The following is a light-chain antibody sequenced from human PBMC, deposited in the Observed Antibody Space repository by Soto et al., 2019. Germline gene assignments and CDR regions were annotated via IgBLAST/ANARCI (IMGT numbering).Light chain of an antibody. CDR2: ASS. J-gene: IGKJ2*01. CDR3: QQTYSTLFT. V-gene: IGKV1-39*01. Sequence: DIQMTQSPSSLSASVGDRVTITCRASQSISNYLNWYQHKPGRAPELLIYASSSLQSGVPSRFSGSGSGTDFTLTIISLQPEDFATYYCQQTYSTLFTFGQGTKLEIK. CDR1: QSISNY.